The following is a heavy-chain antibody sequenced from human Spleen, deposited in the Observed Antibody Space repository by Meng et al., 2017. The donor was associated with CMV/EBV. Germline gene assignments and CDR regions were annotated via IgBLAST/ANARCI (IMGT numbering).Heavy chain of an antibody. CDR3: AIGELHFGGLFDP. D-gene: IGHD4-23*01. CDR1: GGSISSYY. CDR2: IYYSGST. Sequence: GSLRLSCTVSGGSISSYYWSWIRQPPGKGLEWIGYIYYSGSTNYNPSLKSRVTISVDTSKNHFSLKLRSVTAADTAVYYCAIGELHFGGLFDPWGQGTLVTVSS. V-gene: IGHV4-59*12. J-gene: IGHJ5*02.